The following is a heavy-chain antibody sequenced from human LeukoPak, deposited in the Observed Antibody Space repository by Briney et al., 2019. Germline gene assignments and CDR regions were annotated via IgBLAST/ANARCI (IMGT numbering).Heavy chain of an antibody. D-gene: IGHD2-15*01. CDR2: INPDGSGK. Sequence: PGGSLRLSCEASGFTFNSYWMIWVRQAPGKGLEWVANINPDGSGKYYVDSVKGRFTISRDNAKKSLYLQMNSLRAEDTAVYYCAREAASSTYYYYGMDVWGQGTTVTVSS. V-gene: IGHV3-7*03. CDR1: GFTFNSYW. CDR3: AREAASSTYYYYGMDV. J-gene: IGHJ6*02.